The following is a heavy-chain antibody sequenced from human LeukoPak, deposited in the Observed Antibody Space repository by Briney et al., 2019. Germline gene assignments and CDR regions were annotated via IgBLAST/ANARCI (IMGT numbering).Heavy chain of an antibody. J-gene: IGHJ4*02. V-gene: IGHV3-21*01. CDR1: GFTFSSYS. CDR3: ARDQGDYGDFDY. Sequence: TGGSLRLSCAASGFTFSSYSMNWVRQAPGKGLEWVSSISTSSTYIYYADSVKGRFTISRDNAKNSLYLQMNSLRAEDTAVYYCARDQGDYGDFDYWGQGTLVTVSS. CDR2: ISTSSTYI. D-gene: IGHD4-17*01.